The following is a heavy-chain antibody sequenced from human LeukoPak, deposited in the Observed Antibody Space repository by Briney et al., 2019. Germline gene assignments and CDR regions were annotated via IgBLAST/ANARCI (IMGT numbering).Heavy chain of an antibody. CDR1: GFTFSSYA. Sequence: PGRSLRLSCAASGFTFSSYAIHWVRQAPGRGLEGVAVITYDGSNKYYADSVKGRFTISRDNSKNTLYLQMNSLKTEDTAVYYCAREGYNWNLPVYWGQGTLVTVSS. CDR3: AREGYNWNLPVY. D-gene: IGHD1-20*01. V-gene: IGHV3-30-3*01. CDR2: ITYDGSNK. J-gene: IGHJ4*02.